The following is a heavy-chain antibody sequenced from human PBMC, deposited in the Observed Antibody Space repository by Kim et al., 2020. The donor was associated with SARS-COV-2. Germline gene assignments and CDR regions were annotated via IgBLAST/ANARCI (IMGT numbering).Heavy chain of an antibody. J-gene: IGHJ4*02. Sequence: QKFQGRVTITADESTSTAYMELSSLRSEDTAVYYCASRGTDGAPGRLFDYWGQGTLVTVSS. V-gene: IGHV1-69*01. D-gene: IGHD3-10*01. CDR3: ASRGTDGAPGRLFDY.